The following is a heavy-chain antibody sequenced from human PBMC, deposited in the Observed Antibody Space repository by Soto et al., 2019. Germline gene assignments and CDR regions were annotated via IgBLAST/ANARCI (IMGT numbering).Heavy chain of an antibody. CDR1: GFTFSSYW. V-gene: IGHV3-7*01. Sequence: GGSLRLSCAASGFTFSSYWMSWVRQAPGKGLEWVANIKQDGSEKYYVDSMKGRFTISRDNAKNSLYLQMNSLRAEDTAVYYCAREGYDYIWGSYRYTAAFDYWGQGTLVTVSS. CDR3: AREGYDYIWGSYRYTAAFDY. D-gene: IGHD3-16*02. J-gene: IGHJ4*02. CDR2: IKQDGSEK.